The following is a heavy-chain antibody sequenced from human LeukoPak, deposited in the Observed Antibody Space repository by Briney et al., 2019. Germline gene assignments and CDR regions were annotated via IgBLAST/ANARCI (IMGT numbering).Heavy chain of an antibody. D-gene: IGHD3-3*01. J-gene: IGHJ4*02. CDR1: GGSISSYY. CDR3: ASYDFWSGYYTSPFDY. CDR2: IYYSGST. V-gene: IGHV4-59*08. Sequence: SETLSLTCTVSGGSISSYYWSWIRQPPGKGLEWIGYIYYSGSTNYNPSLKSRVTISVDTSKNQFSLKLSSVTAADTAVYYCASYDFWSGYYTSPFDYWGQGTLVTVSS.